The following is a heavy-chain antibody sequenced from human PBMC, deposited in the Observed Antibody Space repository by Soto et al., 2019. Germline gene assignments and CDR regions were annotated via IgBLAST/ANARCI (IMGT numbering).Heavy chain of an antibody. CDR1: GGSISSFY. Sequence: QVQLQESGPGLVKPSETLSLTCTVSGGSISSFYWSWIRQPPGKGLEWIGYIYYSGSTKYNPSLKSRVTISVDTSKKQFALKLSSVTAADTAVYYCARHEGSGFDYWGQGTLVTVSS. CDR2: IYYSGST. D-gene: IGHD6-25*01. CDR3: ARHEGSGFDY. J-gene: IGHJ4*02. V-gene: IGHV4-59*08.